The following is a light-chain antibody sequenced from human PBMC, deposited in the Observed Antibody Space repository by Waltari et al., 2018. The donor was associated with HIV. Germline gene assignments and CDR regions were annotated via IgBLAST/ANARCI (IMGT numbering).Light chain of an antibody. CDR1: SSNIGTRT. J-gene: IGLJ1*01. V-gene: IGLV1-44*01. Sequence: QSVLTQPPSASGTPGQRVSISCSGSSSNIGTRTVNWFQQLPGTAPTLLSYKNNQRPSGVPDRFAGSKSGTSASLAISGLQSEDEADYYCAAWDDRMNGFYVFGTGTKVTVL. CDR3: AAWDDRMNGFYV. CDR2: KNN.